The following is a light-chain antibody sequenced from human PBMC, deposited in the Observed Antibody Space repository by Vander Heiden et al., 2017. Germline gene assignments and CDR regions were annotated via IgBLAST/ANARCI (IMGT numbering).Light chain of an antibody. CDR2: SDN. CDR1: SSNIGSNA. J-gene: IGLJ3*02. V-gene: IGLV1-44*01. CDR3: AAWDDSLNGV. Sequence: QSVLTQPPPASGTPGQRVTIACSGRSSNIGSNAVNWYQQLPGTAPKRLIYSDNQRPSGVPDRFSGSKSGTSASLAISGLQSEDEADYYCAAWDDSLNGVFGGGTKLTVL.